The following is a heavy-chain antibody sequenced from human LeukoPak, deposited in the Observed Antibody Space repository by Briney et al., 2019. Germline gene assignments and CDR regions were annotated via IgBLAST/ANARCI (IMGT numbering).Heavy chain of an antibody. Sequence: PSETLSLTCTVSGGSISSYYWSWIRQPPGKGLEWIGYISYSGSTNYNPSLKSRVTISVDTSKNQFSLKLNSVTAADTAVYYCARESDYVWGSYRPDNWFDPWGQGTLVTVSS. V-gene: IGHV4-59*01. CDR3: ARESDYVWGSYRPDNWFDP. CDR2: ISYSGST. CDR1: GGSISSYY. D-gene: IGHD3-16*02. J-gene: IGHJ5*02.